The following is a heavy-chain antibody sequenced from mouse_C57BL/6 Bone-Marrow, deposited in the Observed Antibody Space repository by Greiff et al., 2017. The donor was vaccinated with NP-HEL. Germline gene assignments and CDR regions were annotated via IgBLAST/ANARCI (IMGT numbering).Heavy chain of an antibody. CDR2: IDPSDSYT. Sequence: QVQLQQPGAELVMPGASVKLSCKASGYTFTSYWMHWVKQRPGQGLEWIGEIDPSDSYTNYNQKFKGKSTLTVAKSSSTPYMQLSSLTSEDSAVYYCARDGSSYWGQGTTLTVSS. V-gene: IGHV1-69*01. CDR3: ARDGSSY. D-gene: IGHD1-1*01. J-gene: IGHJ2*01. CDR1: GYTFTSYW.